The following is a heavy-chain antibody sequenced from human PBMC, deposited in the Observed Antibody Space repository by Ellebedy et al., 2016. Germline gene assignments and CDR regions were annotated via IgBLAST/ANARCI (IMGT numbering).Heavy chain of an antibody. CDR2: ISSSSSTI. CDR1: GFTFSSYS. CDR3: ARLSGYYYYYYYMDV. D-gene: IGHD3-3*01. J-gene: IGHJ6*03. V-gene: IGHV3-48*02. Sequence: GESLKISXAASGFTFSSYSMNWVRQAPGKGLEWVSYISSSSSTIYYADSVKGRFTISRDNAKNSLYLQMNSLRDEDTAVYYCARLSGYYYYYYYMDVWGKGTTVTVSS.